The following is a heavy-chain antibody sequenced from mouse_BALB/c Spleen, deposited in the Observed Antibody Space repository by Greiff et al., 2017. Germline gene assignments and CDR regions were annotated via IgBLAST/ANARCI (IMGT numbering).Heavy chain of an antibody. CDR2: INPSTGYT. D-gene: IGHD2-1*01. J-gene: IGHJ4*01. CDR3: AREDYGKDYAMDY. Sequence: VQLQQSGAELAKPGASVKMSCKASGYTFTSYWMHWVKQRPGQGLEWIGYINPSTGYTEYNQKFKDKATLTADKSSSTAYMQLSSLTSEDSAVYYCAREDYGKDYAMDYWGQETSVTVSS. CDR1: GYTFTSYW. V-gene: IGHV1-7*01.